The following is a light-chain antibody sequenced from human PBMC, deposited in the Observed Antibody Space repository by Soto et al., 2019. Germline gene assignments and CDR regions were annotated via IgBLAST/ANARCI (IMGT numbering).Light chain of an antibody. CDR3: QQYHTQAT. J-gene: IGKJ1*01. Sequence: AIRMTQSPSSLSASTGDRVTITCRASQDVSGYVAWYQQKPGRAPNLLVYAASTLQAGVPSRFSGSASGTEFTLTITCLQSEDYATYFCQQYHTQATCGQGTRVDIK. CDR1: QDVSGY. CDR2: AAS. V-gene: IGKV1-8*01.